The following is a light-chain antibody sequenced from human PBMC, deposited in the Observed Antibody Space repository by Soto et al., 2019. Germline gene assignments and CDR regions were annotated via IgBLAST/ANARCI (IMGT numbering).Light chain of an antibody. J-gene: IGLJ1*01. V-gene: IGLV7-43*01. CDR2: DTS. Sequence: QAVVTQEPSLTVSPGGTVTLTCTSGTGAVTSGYYPTWFQQKPGQGTRALIYDTSNKHSWTPARFSGSLLGGNAALTLSGVQPEDEAEYYCLLYYGGAYVFGTGTKVTVL. CDR1: TGAVTSGYY. CDR3: LLYYGGAYV.